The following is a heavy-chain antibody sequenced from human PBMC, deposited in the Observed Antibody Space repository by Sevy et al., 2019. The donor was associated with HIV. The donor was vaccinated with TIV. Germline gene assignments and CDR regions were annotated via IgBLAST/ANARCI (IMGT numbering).Heavy chain of an antibody. CDR1: GFTFSSYA. D-gene: IGHD3-22*01. J-gene: IGHJ4*02. CDR2: ISGSGGST. V-gene: IGHV3-23*01. CDR3: AKDTGGYDSSGYYTPIFDY. Sequence: GGSLRLSCAASGFTFSSYAMSWVRQAPGKGLEWVSAISGSGGSTYYADSVKGRFTISRDNSKNTLYLQMNSLRAEDTAVYYCAKDTGGYDSSGYYTPIFDYWGQGTLVTVSS.